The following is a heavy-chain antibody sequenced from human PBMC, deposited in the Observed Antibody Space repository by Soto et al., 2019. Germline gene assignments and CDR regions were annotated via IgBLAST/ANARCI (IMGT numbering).Heavy chain of an antibody. Sequence: QVQLQESGPGLVKPSQTLSLTCTVSGGSISSGGYYRSWIRQHPGKGLEWIGYIYYSGSTYYNPSLKSRVTISVDTSKNQFSLKPSSVTAADTAVYYCARAPMITFGGVIVSAFDIWGQGTMVTVSS. J-gene: IGHJ3*02. D-gene: IGHD3-16*02. CDR1: GGSISSGGYY. V-gene: IGHV4-31*03. CDR2: IYYSGST. CDR3: ARAPMITFGGVIVSAFDI.